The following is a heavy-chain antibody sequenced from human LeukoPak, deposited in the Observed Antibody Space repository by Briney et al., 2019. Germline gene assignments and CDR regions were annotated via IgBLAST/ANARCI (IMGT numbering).Heavy chain of an antibody. CDR2: IIPIFGTA. CDR3: ARDGGQQLFDNWFDP. V-gene: IGHV1-69*05. CDR1: GGTFSSYA. D-gene: IGHD6-13*01. J-gene: IGHJ5*02. Sequence: SVKVSCKASGGTFSSYAISWVRQAPGQGLEWMGGIIPIFGTANYAQKFQGRVTITTDESTSTAYMELSSLRSEDTAVYYCARDGGQQLFDNWFDPWGQGTLVTVSS.